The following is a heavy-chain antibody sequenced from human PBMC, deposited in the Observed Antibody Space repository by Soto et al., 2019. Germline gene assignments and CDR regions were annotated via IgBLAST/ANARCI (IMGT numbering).Heavy chain of an antibody. CDR3: ARASTVIVPPTFFDY. J-gene: IGHJ4*02. V-gene: IGHV4-31*03. CDR1: GGSISSGGYY. Sequence: QVQLQESGPGLVKPSQTLSLTCTVSGGSISSGGYYWSWIRQHPGQGLEWIGYIYYSGSTYYNPSLKSRVTISVDTSKNQFSLKLSSVTAADTAVYYCARASTVIVPPTFFDYWGQGTLVTVSS. D-gene: IGHD3-22*01. CDR2: IYYSGST.